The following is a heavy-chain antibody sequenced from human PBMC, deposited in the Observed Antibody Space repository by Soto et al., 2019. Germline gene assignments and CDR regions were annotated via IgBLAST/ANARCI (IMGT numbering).Heavy chain of an antibody. D-gene: IGHD2-2*01. J-gene: IGHJ5*02. CDR3: ARDSRTGCSSTDCYMS. CDR2: IYHSGNT. CDR1: GDSISSGAW. Sequence: QVQLQESGPGLVKASETLSLTCAVSGDSISSGAWWSWVRQSPGKGLQWFGEIYHSGNTRNNPSLKSRVTMSVDKSNNQFSLNLMSVTAADTATYYCARDSRTGCSSTDCYMSWGRGILVTVSS. V-gene: IGHV4-4*02.